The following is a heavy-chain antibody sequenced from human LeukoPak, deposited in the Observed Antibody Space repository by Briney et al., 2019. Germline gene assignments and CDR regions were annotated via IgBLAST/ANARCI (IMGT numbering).Heavy chain of an antibody. D-gene: IGHD5-18*01. CDR3: ARHEDTAMVVSPFDF. Sequence: PSETLSLTCTVSGGSISSYYWSWIRQPPGKGLEWIGYIYYSGSTNYNPSLKSRVTISVDTSKNQFSLKLSSVTAADTAVYYCARHEDTAMVVSPFDFWGQGTLVTVSS. V-gene: IGHV4-59*01. J-gene: IGHJ4*02. CDR2: IYYSGST. CDR1: GGSISSYY.